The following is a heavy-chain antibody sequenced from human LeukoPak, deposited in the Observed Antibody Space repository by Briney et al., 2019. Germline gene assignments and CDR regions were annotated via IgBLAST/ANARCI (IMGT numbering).Heavy chain of an antibody. CDR1: GGSFSGYY. Sequence: PSETLSVTCVVCGGSFSGYYWSWLRQPPGKGVEGIGEINHSGRTNYNPSRNSRVTIQVDTSKNQFSLILGSESPAGTAVDYGVRARRGYYDSSPQRCFDLWGRGTLVTVSS. D-gene: IGHD3-22*01. J-gene: IGHJ2*01. V-gene: IGHV4-34*01. CDR2: INHSGRT. CDR3: VRARRGYYDSSPQRCFDL.